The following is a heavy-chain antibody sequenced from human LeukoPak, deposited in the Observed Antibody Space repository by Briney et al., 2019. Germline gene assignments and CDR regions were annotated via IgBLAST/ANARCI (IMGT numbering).Heavy chain of an antibody. J-gene: IGHJ5*02. CDR2: IYHSGST. CDR3: ARAGNSGYDLNWFDP. D-gene: IGHD5-12*01. Sequence: SETLSLTCTVSGGSISSGDYYWSWIRQPPGKGLEWIGYIYHSGSTYYNPSLKSRVTISVDRSKNQFSLKLSSVTAADTAVYYCARAGNSGYDLNWFDPWGQGTLVTVSS. CDR1: GGSISSGDYY. V-gene: IGHV4-30-4*08.